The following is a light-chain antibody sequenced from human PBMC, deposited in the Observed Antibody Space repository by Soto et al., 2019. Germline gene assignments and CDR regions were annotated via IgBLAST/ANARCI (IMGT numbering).Light chain of an antibody. V-gene: IGLV2-14*01. CDR3: TSYTRTTTVI. Sequence: SALTQPASVSGSPGQSITISCTGTSSDVGYYNYVSWYQQHPGKAPKLMIYEVSNRPSGVSHRFSGSKSANTASLTISGLQAEDEADYYCTSYTRTTTVIFGGGTKVTV. CDR1: SSDVGYYNY. J-gene: IGLJ2*01. CDR2: EVS.